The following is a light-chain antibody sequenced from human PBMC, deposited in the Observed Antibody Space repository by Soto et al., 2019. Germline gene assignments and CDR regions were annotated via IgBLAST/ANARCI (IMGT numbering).Light chain of an antibody. V-gene: IGLV4-69*01. CDR1: SGHSSYA. CDR3: QTWDTGIRV. CDR2: LNSDGSH. J-gene: IGLJ3*02. Sequence: QLVLTQSPSASASLGASVKLTCTLSSGHSSYAIAWHQQQPEKGPRFLMKLNSDGSHSKGDGIPDRFSGSSSGTERDLTISSLQSEDEADYYCQTWDTGIRVFGGGTKLTVL.